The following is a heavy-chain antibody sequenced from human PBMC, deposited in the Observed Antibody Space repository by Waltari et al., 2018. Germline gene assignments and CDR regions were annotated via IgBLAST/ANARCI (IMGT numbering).Heavy chain of an antibody. V-gene: IGHV1-3*01. CDR3: ARAAESITGTEAFDI. D-gene: IGHD1-20*01. J-gene: IGHJ3*02. CDR1: GYTFTSYA. CDR2: INAGNGNT. Sequence: QVQLVQSGAEVKKPGASVKVSCKASGYTFTSYAMHWVRKAPGQRLEWMGWINAGNGNTKYSQKFQGRVTITRDTSASTAYMELSSLRSEDMAVYYCARAAESITGTEAFDIWGQGTMVTVSS.